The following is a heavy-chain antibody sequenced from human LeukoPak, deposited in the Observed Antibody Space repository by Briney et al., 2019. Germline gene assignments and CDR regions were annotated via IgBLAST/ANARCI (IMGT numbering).Heavy chain of an antibody. Sequence: GGSLRLSCAASGFTFSSYEMNWVRQAPGKGLEWVSYISSSGSTIYYADSVKGRFTISRDNAKNSLYLQMNSLRAEDTAVYYCARDIGYYDFWSGYIPLEINQWGQGTLVTVSS. CDR2: ISSSGSTI. D-gene: IGHD3-3*01. V-gene: IGHV3-48*03. CDR3: ARDIGYYDFWSGYIPLEINQ. J-gene: IGHJ4*02. CDR1: GFTFSSYE.